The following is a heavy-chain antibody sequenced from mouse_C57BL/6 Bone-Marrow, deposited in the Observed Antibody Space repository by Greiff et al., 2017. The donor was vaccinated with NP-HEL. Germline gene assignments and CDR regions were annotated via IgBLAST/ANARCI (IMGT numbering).Heavy chain of an antibody. Sequence: EVQRVESGEGLVKPGGSLKLSCAASGFTFSSYAMSWVRQTPEKRLEWVAYISSGGDYIYYADTVKGRFTISRDNARNTLYLQMSSLKSEDTAMYYCTRDPKLHYYAMDYWGQGTSVTVSS. V-gene: IGHV5-9-1*02. CDR1: GFTFSSYA. CDR3: TRDPKLHYYAMDY. CDR2: ISSGGDYI. J-gene: IGHJ4*01.